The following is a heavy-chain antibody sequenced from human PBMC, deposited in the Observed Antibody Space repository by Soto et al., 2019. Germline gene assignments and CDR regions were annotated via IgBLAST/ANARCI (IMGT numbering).Heavy chain of an antibody. Sequence: SETLSLTCTVSGGSISSYYWSWIRQPPGKGLEWIGYIYYSGSTYYNPSLKSRVTISVDTSKNQFSLKLSSVTAADTAVYYCARGFSSSWYGPNYYGMDVWGQGTTVTVSS. V-gene: IGHV4-59*12. CDR1: GGSISSYY. D-gene: IGHD6-13*01. CDR2: IYYSGST. CDR3: ARGFSSSWYGPNYYGMDV. J-gene: IGHJ6*02.